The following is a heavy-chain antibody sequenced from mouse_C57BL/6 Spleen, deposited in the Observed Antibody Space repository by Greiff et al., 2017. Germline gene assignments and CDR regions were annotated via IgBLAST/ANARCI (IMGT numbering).Heavy chain of an antibody. CDR3: ARSEITTGFDY. CDR1: GYTFTSYW. Sequence: VKLKQPGAELVRPGSSVKLSCKASGYTFTSYWMDWVKQRPGQGLEWIGNIYPSDSETHYNQKFKDKATLTVDKSSSTAYMQLSSLTSEDSAVYYCARSEITTGFDYWGQGTTLTVSS. CDR2: IYPSDSET. D-gene: IGHD1-1*01. V-gene: IGHV1-61*01. J-gene: IGHJ2*01.